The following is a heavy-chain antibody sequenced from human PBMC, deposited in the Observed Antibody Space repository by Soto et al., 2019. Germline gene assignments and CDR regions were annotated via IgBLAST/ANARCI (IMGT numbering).Heavy chain of an antibody. D-gene: IGHD3-22*01. Sequence: QVQLVQSGAEVKKPGASVKVSCKASGYTFTSYDINWVRQATGQGLEWMGWMNPNSGNTGYAQKFQGRVTMTRSNSVSTAYMELTGLRSEDTAVYYCARGHNYHDSSGYYGYWGQGTLVTVSS. V-gene: IGHV1-8*01. CDR1: GYTFTSYD. CDR2: MNPNSGNT. J-gene: IGHJ4*02. CDR3: ARGHNYHDSSGYYGY.